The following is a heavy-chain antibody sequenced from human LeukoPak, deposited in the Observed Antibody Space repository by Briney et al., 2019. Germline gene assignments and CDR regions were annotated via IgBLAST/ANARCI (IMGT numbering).Heavy chain of an antibody. CDR2: ISSSSSYI. D-gene: IGHD4-17*01. J-gene: IGHJ4*02. CDR3: ARDGAVTNGRYFDY. V-gene: IGHV3-21*01. Sequence: KPGGSLRLSCAASGFTFSSYSMNWVRQAPGKGLEWVSSISSSSSYIYYGDSVKGRFTISRDNAKNSLYLQMNSLRAEDTAVYYCARDGAVTNGRYFDYWGQGTLVTVSS. CDR1: GFTFSSYS.